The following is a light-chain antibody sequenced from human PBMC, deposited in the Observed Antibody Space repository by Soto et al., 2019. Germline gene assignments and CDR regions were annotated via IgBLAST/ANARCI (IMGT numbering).Light chain of an antibody. J-gene: IGLJ1*01. Sequence: QSVLTQPPSASGSPGQSVTISCTGTSSDVGGYNYVSWYQQYPGKAPKLMIYEVSKRPSGVPDRFSGSKSGNTASLTVSGLQAEDEADYYCCSYAGTIPYVFGSGTKLTVL. CDR3: CSYAGTIPYV. CDR1: SSDVGGYNY. CDR2: EVS. V-gene: IGLV2-8*01.